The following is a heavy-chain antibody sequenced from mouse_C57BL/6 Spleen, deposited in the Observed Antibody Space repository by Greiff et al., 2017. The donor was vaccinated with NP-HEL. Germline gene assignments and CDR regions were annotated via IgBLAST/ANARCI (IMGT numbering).Heavy chain of an antibody. CDR1: GFTFTDYY. J-gene: IGHJ4*01. D-gene: IGHD3-2*02. Sequence: EVNLVESGGGLVQPGGSLSLSCAASGFTFTDYYMSWVRQPPGKALEWLGFIRNKANGYTTEYSASVKGRFTISRDNSQSILYLQMNALRAEDSATYYCARYDDSSGYFYAMDYWGQGTSVTVSS. V-gene: IGHV7-3*01. CDR2: IRNKANGYTT. CDR3: ARYDDSSGYFYAMDY.